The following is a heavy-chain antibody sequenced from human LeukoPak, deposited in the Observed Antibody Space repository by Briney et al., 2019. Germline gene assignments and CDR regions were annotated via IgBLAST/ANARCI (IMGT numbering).Heavy chain of an antibody. CDR3: ARDVVVPAFDAFDI. Sequence: SETLSLSCTVSGGSISSGSYYWSWIRQPAGKGLEWIGRIYTSGSTNYNPSLKSRVTISVDTSKNQLSLKLSSVTAADTAVYYCARDVVVPAFDAFDIWGQGTMVTVSS. D-gene: IGHD2-2*01. J-gene: IGHJ3*02. CDR2: IYTSGST. CDR1: GGSISSGSYY. V-gene: IGHV4-61*02.